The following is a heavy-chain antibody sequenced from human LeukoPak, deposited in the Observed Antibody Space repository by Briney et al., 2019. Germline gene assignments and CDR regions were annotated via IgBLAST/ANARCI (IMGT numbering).Heavy chain of an antibody. CDR2: IYYSGST. V-gene: IGHV4-59*01. J-gene: IGHJ4*02. Sequence: SETLSLTCTVSGGSISSYHWSWIRQPPGKGLEWIGYIYYSGSTNYNPSLKSRVTISVDTSKNQFSLKLTSVTASDTAVYYCARKTSSSWFFDYWGQGTLVTVSS. CDR1: GGSISSYH. CDR3: ARKTSSSWFFDY. D-gene: IGHD6-13*01.